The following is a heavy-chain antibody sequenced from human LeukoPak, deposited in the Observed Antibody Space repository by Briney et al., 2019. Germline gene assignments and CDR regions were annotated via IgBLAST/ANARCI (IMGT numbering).Heavy chain of an antibody. J-gene: IGHJ6*03. V-gene: IGHV3-73*01. CDR3: TRHYDILTGYYGPGYYYNYMDV. D-gene: IGHD3-9*01. CDR2: IRSKANSYAT. CDR1: GFTFSGSA. Sequence: PGGSLRLSCAASGFTFSGSAMHWVRQASGKGLKWVGRIRSKANSYATAYAASVKGRFTISRDDSKNTAYLQMNSLKTEDTAVYYCTRHYDILTGYYGPGYYYNYMDVWGKGTTVTVSS.